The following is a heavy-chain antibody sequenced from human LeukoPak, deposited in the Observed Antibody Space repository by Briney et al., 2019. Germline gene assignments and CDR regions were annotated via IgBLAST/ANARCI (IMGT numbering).Heavy chain of an antibody. CDR1: GGSISSSNYY. V-gene: IGHV4-39*01. J-gene: IGHJ4*02. Sequence: SEALSLTCTVSGGSISSSNYYWGWIRQPPGKGLEWIGSIYYSGSTYYNPSLKSRVTISVDTTKNQFSLKLSSVTAADTAVYYCARQLYSYGAYFDYWGQGTLVTVSS. CDR3: ARQLYSYGAYFDY. CDR2: IYYSGST. D-gene: IGHD5-18*01.